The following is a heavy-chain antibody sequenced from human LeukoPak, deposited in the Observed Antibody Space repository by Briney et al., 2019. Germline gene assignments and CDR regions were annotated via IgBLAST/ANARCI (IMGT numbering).Heavy chain of an antibody. J-gene: IGHJ4*02. CDR2: IKQDGSEK. CDR3: ARGSRVAVAGTGFDY. V-gene: IGHV3-7*01. Sequence: GGSLRLSCAASGFTFSSYWISWVRQAPGKGLEWVANIKQDGSEKYYVDSVKGRFTISRDNAKNSLYLQMNSLRAEDTAVYYCARGSRVAVAGTGFDYWGQGTVVTVSS. CDR1: GFTFSSYW. D-gene: IGHD6-19*01.